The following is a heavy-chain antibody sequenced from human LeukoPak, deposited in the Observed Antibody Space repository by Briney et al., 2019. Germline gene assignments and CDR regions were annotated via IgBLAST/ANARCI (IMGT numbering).Heavy chain of an antibody. D-gene: IGHD5-18*01. Sequence: SETLSLTCTVSGRSISSYYRSWIRQPPGKGLEWIGYIYCSGSTNYNPSLKGRVTISVDTSKNQFSLKLSSVTAEDTAVYYCARHGGYSYGFDYWGQGTLVTVSS. CDR2: IYCSGST. CDR1: GRSISSYY. V-gene: IGHV4-59*08. CDR3: ARHGGYSYGFDY. J-gene: IGHJ4*02.